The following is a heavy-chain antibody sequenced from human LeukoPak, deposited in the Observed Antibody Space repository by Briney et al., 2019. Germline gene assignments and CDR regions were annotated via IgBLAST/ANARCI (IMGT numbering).Heavy chain of an antibody. D-gene: IGHD1-20*01. J-gene: IGHJ4*02. CDR1: GGSVSSSSYY. CDR2: INYSGST. CDR3: ARRITGTTSDSFDY. Sequence: PSETLSLTCTVSGGSVSSSSYYWGWIRQPPGKGLEWIGSINYSGSTYYNPSLKSRVTISVDTSKNQFSLKLSSVTAADTAGYYCARRITGTTSDSFDYWGQGTLVTVSS. V-gene: IGHV4-39*01.